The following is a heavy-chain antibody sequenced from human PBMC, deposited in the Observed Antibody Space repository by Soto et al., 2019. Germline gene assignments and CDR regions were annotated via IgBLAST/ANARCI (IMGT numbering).Heavy chain of an antibody. CDR1: GGTFSSYA. V-gene: IGHV1-18*01. Sequence: ASVKVSCTTSGGTFSSYAISWVRQAPGQGLEWMGWISTAHSDVGYAQKFQGRFTMTTDKSTSTAYMELRSLTSDDTAVYFCARDLTYIRQYWGQGTLVTVSS. D-gene: IGHD2-2*02. CDR2: ISTAHSDV. J-gene: IGHJ4*02. CDR3: ARDLTYIRQY.